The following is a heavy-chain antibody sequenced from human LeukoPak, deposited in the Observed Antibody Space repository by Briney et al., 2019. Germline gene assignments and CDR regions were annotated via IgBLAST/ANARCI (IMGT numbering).Heavy chain of an antibody. CDR1: GGSISSYY. V-gene: IGHV4-59*08. D-gene: IGHD3-22*01. CDR2: IYYSGST. CDR3: ARAQYYYDSSGYYPDAFDI. J-gene: IGHJ3*02. Sequence: PSETLSLTCTVSGGSISSYYWSWIRQPPGKGLEWIGYIYYSGSTNYNPSLKSRVTISVDTSKNQFSLTLSSVTAADTAVYYCARAQYYYDSSGYYPDAFDIWGQGTMVTVSS.